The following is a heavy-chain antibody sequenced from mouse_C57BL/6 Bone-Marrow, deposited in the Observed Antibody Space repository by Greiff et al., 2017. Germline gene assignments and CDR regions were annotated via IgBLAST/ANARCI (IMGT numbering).Heavy chain of an antibody. CDR1: GYTFTSYW. J-gene: IGHJ1*03. Sequence: VQLQQPGAELVKPGASVKLSCKASGYTFTSYWMHWVKQRPGRGLEWIGRIDPKSGGTTYNEKFKGKATLTVDKPSSTSYMQLRSLTSEDSAVYYCEHGNYFYWYFAVWGTGTTVTVSS. CDR2: IDPKSGGT. CDR3: EHGNYFYWYFAV. V-gene: IGHV1-72*01. D-gene: IGHD2-1*01.